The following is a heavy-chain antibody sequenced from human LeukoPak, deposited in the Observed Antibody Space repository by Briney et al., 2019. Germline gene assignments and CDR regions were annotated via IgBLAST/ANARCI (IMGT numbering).Heavy chain of an antibody. Sequence: PSETLSLTCTVSGGSISSYYWSWIRQPPGKGLEWIGYIYYSGSTYYYNPSLKSRVTISVDRSKNQFSLKLSSVTAADTAVYYCARVGPVAATFDYWGQGTLVTVSS. CDR1: GGSISSYY. CDR3: ARVGPVAATFDY. D-gene: IGHD2-15*01. CDR2: IYYSGSTY. J-gene: IGHJ4*02. V-gene: IGHV4-59*12.